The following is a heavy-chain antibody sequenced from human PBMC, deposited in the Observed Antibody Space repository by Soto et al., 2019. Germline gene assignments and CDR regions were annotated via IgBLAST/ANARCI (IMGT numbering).Heavy chain of an antibody. V-gene: IGHV3-23*01. CDR1: GFTFSSYG. J-gene: IGHJ3*02. CDR3: AKEAAATGGIGAFDI. D-gene: IGHD1-26*01. Sequence: EVQLLESGGGLVQPGGSLRLSCAASGFTFSSYGMSWVRQAPGKGLEWVSAISGSGRSTYYADSVRGRFTISRDNSKNTLYLQMNSLRAEDTAVFYCAKEAAATGGIGAFDIWGQGTLVTVSS. CDR2: ISGSGRST.